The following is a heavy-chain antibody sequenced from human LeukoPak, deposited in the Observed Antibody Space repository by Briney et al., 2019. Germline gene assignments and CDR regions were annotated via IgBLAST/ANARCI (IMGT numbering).Heavy chain of an antibody. D-gene: IGHD2-2*01. J-gene: IGHJ6*03. Sequence: PGGSLRLSCAASGFTVSSNYMSWVRQAPGKGLEWVSVIYSGGSTYYADSVKGRFTISRDNAKNSLYLQMNSLRAEDTAVYYCARHHPGYCSSTSCPQNYYYYMDVWGKGTTVTVSS. CDR2: IYSGGST. CDR3: ARHHPGYCSSTSCPQNYYYYMDV. V-gene: IGHV3-66*04. CDR1: GFTVSSNY.